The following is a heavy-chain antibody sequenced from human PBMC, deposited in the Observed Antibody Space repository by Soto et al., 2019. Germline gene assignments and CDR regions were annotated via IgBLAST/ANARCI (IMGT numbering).Heavy chain of an antibody. V-gene: IGHV5-51*01. CDR2: IYPGDSDV. CDR3: AREEVGAIPLN. CDR1: GYTFTTYW. D-gene: IGHD1-26*01. Sequence: GESLKISCQGSGYTFTTYWVGWVRQRPGKGLDWMGNIYPGDSDVKYSPSFQGQVTISVDKSISTAYLQWNSLRAEDTAVYYCAREEVGAIPLNWGQGTLVTVSS. J-gene: IGHJ4*02.